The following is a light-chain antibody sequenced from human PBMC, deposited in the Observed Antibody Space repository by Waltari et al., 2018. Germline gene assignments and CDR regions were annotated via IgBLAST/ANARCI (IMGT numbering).Light chain of an antibody. J-gene: IGKJ5*01. CDR3: QQYNNWQIT. CDR1: QSVGYN. Sequence: EVVMTQSPATLSVSPGERVTLSCRASQSVGYNLAWFQQQPGQAPRLLIYGASTRATDIPDRFSGSGSGTAFTLTISSLQSEDFANYYYQQYNNWQITFGQGTRLDLK. V-gene: IGKV3-15*01. CDR2: GAS.